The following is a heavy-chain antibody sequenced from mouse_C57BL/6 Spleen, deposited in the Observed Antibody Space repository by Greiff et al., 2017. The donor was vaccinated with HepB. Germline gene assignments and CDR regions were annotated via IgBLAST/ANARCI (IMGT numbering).Heavy chain of an antibody. CDR3: ARGFYYSNLYDFDD. CDR1: GYTFTSYW. Sequence: QVQLQQPGTELVKPGASVKLSCKASGYTFTSYWMHWVKQRPGQGLEWIGNINPSNGGTNYNEKFKSKATLTVDKSSSTAYMQLSSLTSEDTAVYYCARGFYYSNLYDFDDWGQGTTLTVSS. V-gene: IGHV1-53*01. D-gene: IGHD2-5*01. J-gene: IGHJ2*01. CDR2: INPSNGGT.